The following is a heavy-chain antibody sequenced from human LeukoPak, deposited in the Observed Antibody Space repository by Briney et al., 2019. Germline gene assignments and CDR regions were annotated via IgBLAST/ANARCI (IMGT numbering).Heavy chain of an antibody. D-gene: IGHD2-2*01. CDR1: GFTFSSYW. CDR2: ISSSSSYI. CDR3: ARSWGSTSLYYFDY. J-gene: IGHJ4*02. V-gene: IGHV3-21*01. Sequence: GGSLRLSCAASGFTFSSYWMSWVRQAPGKGLEWVSSISSSSSYIYYADSVKGRFTISRDNAKNSLYLQMNSLRAEDTAAYYCARSWGSTSLYYFDYWGQGTLVTVSS.